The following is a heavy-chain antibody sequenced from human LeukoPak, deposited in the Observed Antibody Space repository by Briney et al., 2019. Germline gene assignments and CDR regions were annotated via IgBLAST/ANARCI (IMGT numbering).Heavy chain of an antibody. CDR2: ISSSRSYI. Sequence: GGSLRLSCAASGFTFSSYSMNWVRQAPGNGLEWVSSISSSRSYIYYADSVKGRFTISRDNAKNSLYLQMNSLRAEDTALYYCGRVRRFGELLNPDDAFDIWRQGTRVSV. CDR3: GRVRRFGELLNPDDAFDI. CDR1: GFTFSSYS. V-gene: IGHV3-21*01. D-gene: IGHD3-10*01. J-gene: IGHJ3*02.